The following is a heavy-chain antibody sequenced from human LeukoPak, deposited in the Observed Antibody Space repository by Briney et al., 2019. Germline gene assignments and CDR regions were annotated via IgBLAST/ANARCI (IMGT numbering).Heavy chain of an antibody. Sequence: GASVKVSCKASGYTFTSYAMNWVQQAPGQGLEWMGWMNTNTGNPTYAQGFTGRFVFSLDTSVSTAYLQISSLKAEDTAVYYCAREGDSMPLEWLLRPGGRFDPWGQGTLVTVSS. CDR3: AREGDSMPLEWLLRPGGRFDP. J-gene: IGHJ5*02. V-gene: IGHV7-4-1*02. D-gene: IGHD3-3*01. CDR2: MNTNTGNP. CDR1: GYTFTSYA.